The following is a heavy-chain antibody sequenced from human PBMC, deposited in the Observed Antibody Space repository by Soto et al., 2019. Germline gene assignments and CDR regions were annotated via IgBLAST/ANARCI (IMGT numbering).Heavy chain of an antibody. CDR3: ARLGCSSTTCYPYSYYGMDV. CDR1: GYSFTSYW. J-gene: IGHJ6*02. Sequence: PGESLKISCKGSGYSFTSYWIGWVRQMPGKGLKWMGIIYPGDSDTRYSPYFQGQVTISADNSISTAYLQWSGLKASDTAMYYFARLGCSSTTCYPYSYYGMDVWGQGTAVSVSS. D-gene: IGHD2-2*01. CDR2: IYPGDSDT. V-gene: IGHV5-51*01.